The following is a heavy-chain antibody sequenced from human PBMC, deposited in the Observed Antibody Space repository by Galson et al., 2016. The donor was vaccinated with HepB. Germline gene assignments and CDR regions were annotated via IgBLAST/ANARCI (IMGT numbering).Heavy chain of an antibody. V-gene: IGHV3-23*01. D-gene: IGHD3-16*02. Sequence: LRLSCAASGFTFRRYAMTWVRQAPGKGLEWVSGLSGSGAHTYYADSVKGRFTISRDNSKNTLYLQMNSLRVEDTAVYYCAKDYVGGSYLLTQFDYWGQGTLVTVSS. CDR2: LSGSGAHT. CDR3: AKDYVGGSYLLTQFDY. CDR1: GFTFRRYA. J-gene: IGHJ4*02.